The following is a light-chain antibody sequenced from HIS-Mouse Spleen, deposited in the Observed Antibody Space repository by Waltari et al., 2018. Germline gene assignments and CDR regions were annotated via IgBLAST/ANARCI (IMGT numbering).Light chain of an antibody. V-gene: IGLV3-10*01. J-gene: IGLJ2*01. CDR1: ALPKKY. CDR3: YSTDSSGNHRV. CDR2: EDS. Sequence: SYELTQPPSVSVSPGQTARLTCSGDALPKKYAYWYQQNPGQAPVLVIYEDSKRPSGIPERFSGSSSGTMATLTISGAQVEDEADYYCYSTDSSGNHRVFGGGTKLTVL.